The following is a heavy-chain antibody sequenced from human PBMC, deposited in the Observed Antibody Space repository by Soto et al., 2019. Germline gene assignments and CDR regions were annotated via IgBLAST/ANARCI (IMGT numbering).Heavy chain of an antibody. Sequence: QLQLQESGPGLVKPSETLSLTCNVSGGSITNYYWSWARQTPGKGLEWLAFVHYSGTTSSKPSLKSRVTKSVDTSKSQFSLKLRSVTAADTGVYYCARALSDFDYAMDVWGQGTMVTVSS. V-gene: IGHV4-59*12. CDR2: VHYSGTT. CDR1: GGSITNYY. J-gene: IGHJ6*02. D-gene: IGHD2-15*01. CDR3: ARALSDFDYAMDV.